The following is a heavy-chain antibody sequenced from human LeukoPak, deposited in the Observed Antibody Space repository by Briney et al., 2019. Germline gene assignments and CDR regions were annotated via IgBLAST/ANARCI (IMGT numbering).Heavy chain of an antibody. J-gene: IGHJ4*02. Sequence: SGTLSLTCTVSGGSISSYYWSWIRQPPGKGLEWIGDIYYSGSTNYNPSLKSRVTISVDTSKNQFSLKLSSVTAADTAVYYCARGARGSYSYWGQGTLVTVSS. D-gene: IGHD1-26*01. CDR3: ARGARGSYSY. V-gene: IGHV4-59*08. CDR1: GGSISSYY. CDR2: IYYSGST.